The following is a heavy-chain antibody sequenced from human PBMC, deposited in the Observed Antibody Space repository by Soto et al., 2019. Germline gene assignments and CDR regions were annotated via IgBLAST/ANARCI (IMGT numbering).Heavy chain of an antibody. J-gene: IGHJ3*02. V-gene: IGHV3-48*01. CDR1: GFTFSSYS. CDR3: ARDLTRKYKPPNAVDI. CDR2: ISSSSSTI. D-gene: IGHD3-9*01. Sequence: GWSLRLSCAASGFTFSSYSMNWVRQAPGKGLEWVSYISSSSSTIYYADSVKGRFTISRDNAKNSLYLQMNSLRAEDTAVYYCARDLTRKYKPPNAVDIWGQGTMVTVS.